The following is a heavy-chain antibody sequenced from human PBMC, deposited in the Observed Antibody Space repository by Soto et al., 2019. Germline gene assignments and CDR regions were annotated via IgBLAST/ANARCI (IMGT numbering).Heavy chain of an antibody. CDR3: AKEGKTAAYDFWSGYYGQYYYYMDV. V-gene: IGHV3-30*18. J-gene: IGHJ6*03. CDR1: GFTFSSYG. D-gene: IGHD3-3*01. CDR2: ISYDGSNK. Sequence: GGSLRLSCAASGFTFSSYGMHWVRQAPGKGLEWVAVISYDGSNKYYADSVKGRFTISRDNSKNTLYLQMNSLRAEDTAVYYCAKEGKTAAYDFWSGYYGQYYYYMDVWGKGTTVTVSS.